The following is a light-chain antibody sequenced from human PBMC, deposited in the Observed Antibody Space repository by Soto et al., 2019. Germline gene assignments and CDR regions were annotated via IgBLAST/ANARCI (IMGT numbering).Light chain of an antibody. Sequence: DIQMTQSPSSLSASVGDRVTITCRASQNIDHHLNWYQHKPGSAPRLLMDAASRMQSGVPSRFSGSGTGTEFALIINSLQPEDFATYYCQQCYSTTWTFGQGTRVEVK. CDR3: QQCYSTTWT. V-gene: IGKV1-39*01. CDR1: QNIDHH. J-gene: IGKJ1*01. CDR2: AAS.